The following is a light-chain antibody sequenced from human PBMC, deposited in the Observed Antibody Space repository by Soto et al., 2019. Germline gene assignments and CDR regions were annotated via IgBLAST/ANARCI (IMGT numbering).Light chain of an antibody. V-gene: IGKV1-9*01. CDR2: DAS. CDR3: QQLKSYTEWT. CDR1: QGISTY. Sequence: IQLTQSPSSLSASVGDRVTITCRASQGISTYLAWYQQKPGKAPKLLIYDASTLQSGVPSRFSGSGSGTDFTLTICSLQPEDFATYSCQQLKSYTEWTFGQGTKVEIK. J-gene: IGKJ1*01.